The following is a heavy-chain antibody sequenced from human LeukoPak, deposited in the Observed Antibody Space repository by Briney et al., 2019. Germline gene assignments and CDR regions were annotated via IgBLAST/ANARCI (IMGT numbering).Heavy chain of an antibody. CDR2: ISGSGGST. D-gene: IGHD3-22*01. CDR1: GFTFSSDA. J-gene: IGHJ6*02. V-gene: IGHV3-23*01. CDR3: AIEGSSGYLGYYGMDV. Sequence: PGGSLRLSCAASGFTFSSDAMSWVRQAPGKGLEWVSAISGSGGSTYYADSVKGRFTISRDNSKNTLYLQMNSLRAEDTAVYYCAIEGSSGYLGYYGMDVWGQGTTVTVSS.